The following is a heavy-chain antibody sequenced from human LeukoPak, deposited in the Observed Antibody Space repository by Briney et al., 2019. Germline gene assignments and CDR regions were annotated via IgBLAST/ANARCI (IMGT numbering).Heavy chain of an antibody. J-gene: IGHJ4*02. CDR3: AKEVGYYGLGRFTD. D-gene: IGHD3-10*01. V-gene: IGHV3-23*01. Sequence: AGGTLRLSCAASGFTFSSSGMAWVRQAPGKGLEWVAAISGNAGSTQYADAVKGRFTISRDNSKNTIHLQMDSLRGDDTAVYYCAKEVGYYGLGRFTDWGQGTRVTVSS. CDR2: ISGNAGST. CDR1: GFTFSSSG.